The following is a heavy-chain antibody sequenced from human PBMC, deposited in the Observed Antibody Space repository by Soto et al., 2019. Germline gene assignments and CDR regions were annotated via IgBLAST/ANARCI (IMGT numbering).Heavy chain of an antibody. J-gene: IGHJ3*02. V-gene: IGHV3-21*01. CDR1: GFTFSSYS. CDR3: ASTGTTHAFDI. CDR2: ISSSSSYI. Sequence: GGSLRLSCAASGFTFSSYSMNWVRQAPGKGLEWVSSISSSSSYIYYADSVKGRFTISRDNAKNSLYLQMNSLRAEDTAVYYCASTGTTHAFDIWGQGTMVTVSS. D-gene: IGHD1-1*01.